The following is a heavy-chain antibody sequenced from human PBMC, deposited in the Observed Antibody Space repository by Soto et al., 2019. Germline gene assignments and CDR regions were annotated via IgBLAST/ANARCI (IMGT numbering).Heavy chain of an antibody. D-gene: IGHD3-10*01. CDR3: ERDRWFGELLENYFDY. CDR1: GYTFTSYA. J-gene: IGHJ4*02. Sequence: QVQLVQSGAEVKKPGASVKVSCKASGYTFTSYAMHWVRQAPGQRLEWMGWINAGNGNTKYSQKFQGRVTITRDTSASTAYMEVSSLRSEDTAVYYCERDRWFGELLENYFDYWGQGTLVTVSS. CDR2: INAGNGNT. V-gene: IGHV1-3*01.